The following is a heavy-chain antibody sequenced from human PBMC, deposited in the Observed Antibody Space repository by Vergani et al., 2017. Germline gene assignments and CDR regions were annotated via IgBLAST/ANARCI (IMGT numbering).Heavy chain of an antibody. Sequence: QVQLVESGGGVVQPGRSLRLSCAASGFTFSSYGMHWVRQAPGKGLEWVAVIWYDGSNKYYADSVKGRFTISRDNSKNTLYLQMNSLRAEDTAVYYCARDYGLPYCDYWGQGTLVTVSS. D-gene: IGHD5-12*01. CDR3: ARDYGLPYCDY. J-gene: IGHJ4*02. V-gene: IGHV3-33*01. CDR2: IWYDGSNK. CDR1: GFTFSSYG.